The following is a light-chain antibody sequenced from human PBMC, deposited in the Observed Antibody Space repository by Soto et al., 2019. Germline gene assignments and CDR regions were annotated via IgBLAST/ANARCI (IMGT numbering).Light chain of an antibody. CDR3: SSHAGSNNPCV. Sequence: QSALTQPPSASGSPGQSVTISCTGTSSDVGGYNYVSWYQQHPGKAPQVLIYDVNKRPSGVPDRFSGSKSGNTASLTVSGLQAEDEADDYCSSHAGSNNPCVFGTGTKVTVL. V-gene: IGLV2-8*01. J-gene: IGLJ1*01. CDR2: DVN. CDR1: SSDVGGYNY.